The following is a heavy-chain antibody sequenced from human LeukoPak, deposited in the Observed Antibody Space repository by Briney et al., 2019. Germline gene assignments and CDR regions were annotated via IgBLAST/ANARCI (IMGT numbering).Heavy chain of an antibody. CDR1: GFTFSTYS. Sequence: PGGSLRLSCAASGFTFSTYSMNWVRHAPGKGLEWIGEIYHSGSTNYNPSLKSRVTISAHTSKNQFPLKLSSVTAADTAVYYCARLCLERLGYYYGMDVWGQGTTVTVSS. V-gene: IGHV4-34*01. J-gene: IGHJ6*02. CDR3: ARLCLERLGYYYGMDV. CDR2: IYHSGST. D-gene: IGHD3-16*01.